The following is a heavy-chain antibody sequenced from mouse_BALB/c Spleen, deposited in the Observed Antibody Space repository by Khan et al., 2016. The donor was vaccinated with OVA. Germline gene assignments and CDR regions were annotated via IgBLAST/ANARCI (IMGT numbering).Heavy chain of an antibody. CDR1: GFSLTSYG. V-gene: IGHV2-3*01. CDR3: AKGRGYYAVDY. J-gene: IGHJ4*01. CDR2: IWGDGNT. Sequence: QVQLQQSGPGLVAPSQSLSITCTVSGFSLTSYGVSWVRQPPGKGLEWLGVIWGDGNTNFHSALRSRLSISTDNSKSQVFLKLNSLQTDDTATYYCAKGRGYYAVDYWGQGTSVTVSS.